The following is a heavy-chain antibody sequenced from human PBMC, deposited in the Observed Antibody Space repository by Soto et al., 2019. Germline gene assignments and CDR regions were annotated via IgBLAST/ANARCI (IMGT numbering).Heavy chain of an antibody. D-gene: IGHD1-26*01. J-gene: IGHJ4*02. CDR1: GFTFSSYA. CDR2: ISGSGGST. V-gene: IGHV3-23*01. Sequence: GESLKISCAASGFTFSSYAMSWVRQAPGKGLEWVSAISGSGGSTYYADSVKGRFTISRDNSKNTLYLQMNSLRAEDTAVYYWAKDLPPPVGATDYWGQGTLVTVSS. CDR3: AKDLPPPVGATDY.